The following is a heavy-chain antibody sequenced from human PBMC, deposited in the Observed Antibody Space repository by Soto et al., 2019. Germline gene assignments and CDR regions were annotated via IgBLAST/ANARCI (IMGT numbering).Heavy chain of an antibody. J-gene: IGHJ4*02. Sequence: GESLKISCKGSGYSFAGYWITWVRQKPGKSIEWMGRIDPSDSQTYYSPSFRGHVTISVTKSITTVFLQWSSLRASDTAMYYCARQIYDSDTGPNFQYYFDSWGQGTPVTVSS. CDR3: ARQIYDSDTGPNFQYYFDS. CDR2: IDPSDSQT. D-gene: IGHD3-22*01. CDR1: GYSFAGYW. V-gene: IGHV5-10-1*01.